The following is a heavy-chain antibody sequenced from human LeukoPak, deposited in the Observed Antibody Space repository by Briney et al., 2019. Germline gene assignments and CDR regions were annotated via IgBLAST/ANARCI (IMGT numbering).Heavy chain of an antibody. V-gene: IGHV3-23*01. Sequence: GGSLRLSCVASGFTFSSYAMSWVRQAPGKGLEWVSGISGRDGSTYYADSVRGRFTISRDNSKNTLYLQMNSLRAEDTAVYYCAREQVAATQGFWYNWFVPWGQGTLVTVSS. CDR1: GFTFSSYA. J-gene: IGHJ5*02. CDR3: AREQVAATQGFWYNWFVP. CDR2: ISGRDGST. D-gene: IGHD2-15*01.